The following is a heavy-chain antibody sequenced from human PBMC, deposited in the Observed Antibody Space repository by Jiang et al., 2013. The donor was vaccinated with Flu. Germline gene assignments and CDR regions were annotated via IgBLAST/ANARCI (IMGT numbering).Heavy chain of an antibody. V-gene: IGHV1-69*04. Sequence: EVKKPGSSVKVSCKASGGTFSSYAISWVRQAPGQGLEWMGRIIPILGIANYAQKFQGRVTITADKSTSTAYMELSSLRSEDTAVYYCAREDGSGSLSQPYFDYWGQGTLVTVSS. CDR2: IIPILGIA. CDR1: GGTFSSYA. J-gene: IGHJ4*02. CDR3: AREDGSGSLSQPYFDY. D-gene: IGHD3-10*01.